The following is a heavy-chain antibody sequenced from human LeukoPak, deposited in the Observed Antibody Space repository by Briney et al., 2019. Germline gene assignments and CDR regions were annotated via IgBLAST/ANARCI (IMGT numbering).Heavy chain of an antibody. V-gene: IGHV4-59*11. D-gene: IGHD3-10*01. Sequence: PSQTLSLTCAVSDHSMSSHYWSWIRHPPGKRLEWIGYVSYSGSTNYNPSLKSRVTISIDTSKNQFSLSLGSVTAADTAVYYCARLHRSGVYFDFWGQGTLVTVSS. CDR2: VSYSGST. J-gene: IGHJ4*02. CDR1: DHSMSSHY. CDR3: ARLHRSGVYFDF.